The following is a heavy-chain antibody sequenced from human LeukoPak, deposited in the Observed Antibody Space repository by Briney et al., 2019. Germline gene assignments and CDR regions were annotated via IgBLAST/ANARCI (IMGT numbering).Heavy chain of an antibody. CDR3: AELGITMIGGV. CDR2: ISSTSIYK. CDR1: GFTFNTYS. J-gene: IGHJ6*04. D-gene: IGHD3-10*02. Sequence: GGSLRLSCAASGFTFNTYSMNWVRQAPGKGLEWVASISSTSIYKYYADSVKDRFTISRDNAKSSVYLQMSSLRAEDTAVYYCAELGITMIGGVWGKGTTVTISS. V-gene: IGHV3-21*01.